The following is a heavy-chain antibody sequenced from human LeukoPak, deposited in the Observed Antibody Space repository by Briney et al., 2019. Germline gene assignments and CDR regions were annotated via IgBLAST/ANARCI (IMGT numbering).Heavy chain of an antibody. CDR1: GGSFSAYY. CDR2: INHSGST. D-gene: IGHD6-6*01. Sequence: SETLSLTCAVYGGSFSAYYWSWIRQPPGKGLEWIGEINHSGSTNYNPSLKSRVTISVDTSKNQFSLKLSSVTAADTAVYYCARGGEQLYWFDPWGQGTLVTVSS. CDR3: ARGGEQLYWFDP. V-gene: IGHV4-34*01. J-gene: IGHJ5*02.